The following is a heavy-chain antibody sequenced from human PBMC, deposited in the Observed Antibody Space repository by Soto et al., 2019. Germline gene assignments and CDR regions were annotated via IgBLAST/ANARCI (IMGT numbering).Heavy chain of an antibody. CDR2: IHHSGSI. CDR3: AREDDGGDSLDV. CDR1: GESISRGYYH. D-gene: IGHD2-21*02. J-gene: IGHJ6*02. Sequence: PSETLSPTRPVSGESISRGYYHRTWIRQSPGKGLEWIGYIHHSGSILYNPSLKSRVTISVDTSKNQFSLHLTSVTAADTAVYFCAREDDGGDSLDVWGQGTTVTVS. V-gene: IGHV4-30-4*08.